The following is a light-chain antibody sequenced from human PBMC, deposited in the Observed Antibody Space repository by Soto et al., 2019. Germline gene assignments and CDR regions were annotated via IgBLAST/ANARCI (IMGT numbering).Light chain of an antibody. V-gene: IGKV4-1*01. Sequence: DIVMTQSPDSLSVSLGERATINCKSSQGVLYSSNNKKYLGWFQQKPAQTPKLLIYWASTWASGVPDRFSDSESEKDFTLTIQRLQAENFAFYCCQQYYTPPYTFGQGTRLQI. J-gene: IGKJ2*01. CDR2: WAS. CDR3: QQYYTPPYT. CDR1: QGVLYSSNNKKY.